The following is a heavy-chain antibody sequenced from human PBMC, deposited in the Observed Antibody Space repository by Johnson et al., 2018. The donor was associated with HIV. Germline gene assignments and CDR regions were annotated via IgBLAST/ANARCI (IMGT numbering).Heavy chain of an antibody. Sequence: QMLLVESGGGVVQPGRSLRLSCAASGFTFSSYGMHWVRQAPVKGLEWVAVIWYDGSNKYYADSVKGRFTISRDNSKNTLYLQMNSLRAEDTAVYYCARGRERGMFDIWDQGTMVTVSS. J-gene: IGHJ3*02. D-gene: IGHD5-24*01. CDR3: ARGRERGMFDI. CDR2: IWYDGSNK. V-gene: IGHV3-33*01. CDR1: GFTFSSYG.